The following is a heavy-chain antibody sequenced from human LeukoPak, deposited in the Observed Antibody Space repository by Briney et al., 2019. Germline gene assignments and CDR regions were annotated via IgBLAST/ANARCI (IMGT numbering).Heavy chain of an antibody. V-gene: IGHV3-73*01. D-gene: IGHD3-16*01. CDR3: TVPQSGGNWFDP. CDR2: IRGKGFSDPP. Sequence: PGGSLRLSCAASGFPFSDSAIHWVRQPSAKGLEWVGRIRGKGFSDPPAYAASVKDRFTISRDDSESTAYLQMNSLKAEDTAVYYCTVPQSGGNWFDPWGPGTQVTVSS. J-gene: IGHJ5*02. CDR1: GFPFSDSA.